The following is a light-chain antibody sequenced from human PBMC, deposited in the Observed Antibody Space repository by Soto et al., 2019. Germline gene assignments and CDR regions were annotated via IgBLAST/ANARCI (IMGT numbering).Light chain of an antibody. J-gene: IGKJ3*01. Sequence: EFVLTQSPGTLSLSPGERDTLSCRARQSISGTYVAWYQKKPGQAPRLLLYGASSRATGIPDRFSGSGYGTDFTLTISRLEPGDSTVYYCQQYGSSSFAFGPGTKVEIK. CDR2: GAS. V-gene: IGKV3-20*01. CDR1: QSISGTY. CDR3: QQYGSSSFA.